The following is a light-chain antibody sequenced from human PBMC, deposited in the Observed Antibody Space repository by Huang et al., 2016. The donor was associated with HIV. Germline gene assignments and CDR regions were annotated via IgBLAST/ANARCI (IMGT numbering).Light chain of an antibody. Sequence: IVMTQSPATLSVSPGERVTVSCRANRSVSSNLAWYQQRPGQAPSLLIYGSSTRAPGIPARVSGSGSGTDFSLTISSLQSEDFALYYCQQYNNWLLSFGGGTRVDI. CDR1: RSVSSN. CDR3: QQYNNWLLS. J-gene: IGKJ4*01. V-gene: IGKV3-15*01. CDR2: GSS.